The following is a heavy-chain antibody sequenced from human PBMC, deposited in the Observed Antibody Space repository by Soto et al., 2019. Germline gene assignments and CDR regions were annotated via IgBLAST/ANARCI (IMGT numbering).Heavy chain of an antibody. CDR1: GVSIGDYG. CDR2: IRSKAYGGTT. J-gene: IGHJ5*02. V-gene: IGHV3-49*03. Sequence: GETLSRPCSASGVSIGDYGMSWLRMAQGKGLEWVGVIRSKAYGGTTEYAASVKGRFTISRDASNSIAYLQINSLKTEDTAVSSCTRDSTVTKSVGPWGQGTLVTVSS. D-gene: IGHD4-17*01. CDR3: TRDSTVTKSVGP.